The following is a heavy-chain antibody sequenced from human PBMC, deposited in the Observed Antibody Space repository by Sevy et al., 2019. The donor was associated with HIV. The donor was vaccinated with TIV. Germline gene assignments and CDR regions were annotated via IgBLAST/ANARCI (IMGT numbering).Heavy chain of an antibody. CDR1: GFTFGSYA. CDR3: ARERDRQALNV. J-gene: IGHJ3*01. V-gene: IGHV3-30-3*01. Sequence: GGSLRLSCAASGFTFGSYAMDWVRQAPGKGLEWLAFISYDGSRKYYADSVKGRFTISRDNSKNTLFMQVNSLRAEDTALYYCARERDRQALNVWGQGTMVTVSS. CDR2: ISYDGSRK.